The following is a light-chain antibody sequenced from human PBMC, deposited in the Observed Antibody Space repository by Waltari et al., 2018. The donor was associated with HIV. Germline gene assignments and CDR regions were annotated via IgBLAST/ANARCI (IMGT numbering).Light chain of an antibody. CDR1: QSVSSY. CDR3: QRSDNWPLT. J-gene: IGKJ4*01. CDR2: DAS. V-gene: IGKV3-11*01. Sequence: VLTQSPATLSLSPGERATLPCRPSQSVSSYLAWYQQKPGQAPRLLIYDASNRAAGIPARFSGSGSGTDFILTISSLEPEDFALYYCQRSDNWPLTFGGGTKVEIK.